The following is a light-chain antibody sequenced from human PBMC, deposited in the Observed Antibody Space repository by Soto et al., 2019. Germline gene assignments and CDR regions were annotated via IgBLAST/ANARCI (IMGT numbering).Light chain of an antibody. J-gene: IGKJ2*01. CDR2: RAS. CDR3: QQYKSYST. Sequence: DIQMTQSPSTLSASVGDRVTITCRASESISRWLAWYHQKPGKAPKLLIHRASTLETGVPSRISGSGSGTDFTLTISNLQPDDFATYYCQQYKSYSTFGQGTKLE. CDR1: ESISRW. V-gene: IGKV1-5*03.